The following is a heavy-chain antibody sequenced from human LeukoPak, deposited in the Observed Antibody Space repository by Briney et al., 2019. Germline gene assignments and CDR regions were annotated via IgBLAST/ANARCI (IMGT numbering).Heavy chain of an antibody. CDR3: ARTVAAAGPMDY. CDR1: GFTFSSYG. V-gene: IGHV3-30*03. J-gene: IGHJ4*02. CDR2: ISYDGSNK. Sequence: PGRSLRLSCAASGFTFSSYGMHWVRHAPGKGLEWVAVISYDGSNKYYADSVMGRFTISRDNSKNTLYLQMNRLRTEDTAVYYCARTVAAAGPMDYWGQGTMVT. D-gene: IGHD6-13*01.